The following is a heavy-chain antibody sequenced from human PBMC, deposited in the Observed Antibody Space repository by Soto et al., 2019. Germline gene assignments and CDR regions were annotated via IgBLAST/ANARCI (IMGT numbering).Heavy chain of an antibody. CDR3: ARKPYSHYYGMDV. CDR2: ISTYNGNT. V-gene: IGHV1-18*04. D-gene: IGHD2-21*01. Sequence: ASVKVSCKASGYTFNSYGISWVRQAPGQGLEWMGWISTYNGNTNYAQKLQGRVTLTTDTSTNTVYMELRSLTPDDTGVYFCARKPYSHYYGMDVWGQGTSVTVSS. CDR1: GYTFNSYG. J-gene: IGHJ6*02.